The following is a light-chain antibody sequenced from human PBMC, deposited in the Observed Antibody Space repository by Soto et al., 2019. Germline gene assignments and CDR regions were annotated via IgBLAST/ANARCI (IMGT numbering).Light chain of an antibody. CDR3: SSYAGSKNV. Sequence: ALTQAPSGSGFPGQSGSISCTGTSSDVGGYNYVSWYQQHPGKAPKLMVYEVSKRPSGVPDRFSGSKSGNTASLTVSGLQAEDEADYYCSSYAGSKNVFGTGTKVTVL. J-gene: IGLJ1*01. CDR2: EVS. V-gene: IGLV2-8*01. CDR1: SSDVGGYNY.